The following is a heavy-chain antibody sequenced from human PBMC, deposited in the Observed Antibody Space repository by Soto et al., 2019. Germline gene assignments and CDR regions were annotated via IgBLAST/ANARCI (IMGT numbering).Heavy chain of an antibody. CDR2: IIPIFGTA. Sequence: SVKVSCKASGGTFSSYAISWVRQAPGQGLEWMGGIIPIFGTANYAQKFQGRVTITADESTSTAYMELSSLRSEDTAVYYCARRWYSSGWRVGGPFDYWGQGTLVTVSS. J-gene: IGHJ4*02. V-gene: IGHV1-69*13. D-gene: IGHD6-19*01. CDR3: ARRWYSSGWRVGGPFDY. CDR1: GGTFSSYA.